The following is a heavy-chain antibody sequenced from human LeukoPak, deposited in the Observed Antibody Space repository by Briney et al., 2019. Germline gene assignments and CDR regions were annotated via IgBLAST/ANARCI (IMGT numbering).Heavy chain of an antibody. Sequence: SETLSLTCTVSGGSISSGSYYWSWIRQPAGKGLEWIGRIYTSGSTNYNPSLKSRVTISIDTSKNQFSLKLSSVTAADTAVYYCARGPYCSGGSCYGYFDYWGQGTLVTVSS. V-gene: IGHV4-61*02. CDR1: GGSISSGSYY. CDR2: IYTSGST. D-gene: IGHD2-15*01. J-gene: IGHJ4*02. CDR3: ARGPYCSGGSCYGYFDY.